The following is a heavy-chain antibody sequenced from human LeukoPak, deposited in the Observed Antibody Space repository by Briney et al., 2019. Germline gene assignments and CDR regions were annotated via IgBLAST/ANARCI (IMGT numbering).Heavy chain of an antibody. CDR2: IYSGGST. CDR3: ARDHDGSGFDY. D-gene: IGHD3-10*01. Sequence: GGSLRLSCAASGFTVSSNYMSWVRQAPGKGLEWVSVIYSGGSTYYVDSVKGRFTISRDNSKNTLYLQMNSLRAEDTAVYYCARDHDGSGFDYWGQGTLVTVSS. V-gene: IGHV3-53*01. J-gene: IGHJ4*02. CDR1: GFTVSSNY.